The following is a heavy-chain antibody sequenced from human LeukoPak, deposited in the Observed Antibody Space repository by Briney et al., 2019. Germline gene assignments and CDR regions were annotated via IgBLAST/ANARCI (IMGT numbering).Heavy chain of an antibody. CDR1: GFTFSSYS. V-gene: IGHV3-21*01. Sequence: GGSLRLSCAASGFTFSSYSMNWVRQAPGRGLEWVSSISSSSSYIYYADSVKGRFTISRDNAKNSLYLQMNRLRAEDTAVYYCAREISAVTFGGVIAPEQFDYWGQGTLVTVSS. CDR3: AREISAVTFGGVIAPEQFDY. J-gene: IGHJ4*02. CDR2: ISSSSSYI. D-gene: IGHD3-16*02.